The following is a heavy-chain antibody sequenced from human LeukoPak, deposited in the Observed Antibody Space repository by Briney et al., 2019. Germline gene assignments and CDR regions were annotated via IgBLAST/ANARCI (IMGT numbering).Heavy chain of an antibody. CDR3: ARARSSLNGLNAFDI. Sequence: PSETLSLTCAVYGGSFSGYYWSWIRQPPGKGLEWIGEINHSGSTNYNPSLKSRVTISVDTSKNQFSLKLSSVTTADTAVYYCARARSSLNGLNAFDIWGQGTMVTVSS. V-gene: IGHV4-34*01. CDR1: GGSFSGYY. D-gene: IGHD6-6*01. CDR2: INHSGST. J-gene: IGHJ3*02.